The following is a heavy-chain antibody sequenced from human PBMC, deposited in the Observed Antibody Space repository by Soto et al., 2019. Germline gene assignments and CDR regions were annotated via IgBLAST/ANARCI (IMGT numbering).Heavy chain of an antibody. CDR1: GYSFTSYW. CDR3: ARRVLHYDSSGYYYQYYFDY. Sequence: PWESLKISCKGSGYSFTSYWIGWVRQMPVKGLEWMGIIYPGDSDTRYSPSFQGQVTISADKSISTAYLQWSSLKASDTAMYYCARRVLHYDSSGYYYQYYFDYWGQGTLVTVSS. J-gene: IGHJ4*02. CDR2: IYPGDSDT. V-gene: IGHV5-51*01. D-gene: IGHD3-22*01.